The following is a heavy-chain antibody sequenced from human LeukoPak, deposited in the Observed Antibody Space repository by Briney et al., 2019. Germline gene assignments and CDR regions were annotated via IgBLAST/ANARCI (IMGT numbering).Heavy chain of an antibody. J-gene: IGHJ4*02. V-gene: IGHV3-23*01. Sequence: GGSLRLSCAASGFTFSSYAMSWVRLAPGKGLEWVSTISGSGGSTYYADSVKGRFTISRDNSKNTLYLQMNSLRAEDTAVYYCATTVVVMVFDYWGQGTLVTVSS. CDR3: ATTVVVMVFDY. CDR2: ISGSGGST. D-gene: IGHD3-22*01. CDR1: GFTFSSYA.